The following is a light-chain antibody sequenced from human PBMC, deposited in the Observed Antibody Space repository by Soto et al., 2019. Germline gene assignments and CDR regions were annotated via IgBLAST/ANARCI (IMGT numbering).Light chain of an antibody. CDR2: DVS. CDR3: SSYRSGSTYV. V-gene: IGLV2-14*03. Sequence: QSALTQPASVSGSPGQSITISCTGTSSDVGGYNYVSWYQHHPGKAPKLLIYDVSNRPSGISNRFSGSKSGNTASLTISGLQAEDEADYYCSSYRSGSTYVFGTGTKLTVL. J-gene: IGLJ1*01. CDR1: SSDVGGYNY.